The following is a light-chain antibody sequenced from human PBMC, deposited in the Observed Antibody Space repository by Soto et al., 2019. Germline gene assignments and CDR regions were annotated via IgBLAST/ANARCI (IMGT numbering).Light chain of an antibody. CDR1: STDVGASNY. V-gene: IGLV2-14*01. CDR2: EVS. CDR3: SSYTSSSTLV. J-gene: IGLJ2*01. Sequence: QSVLTQPPSASGSPGQSVTISCSGTSTDVGASNYVSWYQQHPGKAPKLMIYEVSNRPSGISNRFSGSKSGNTASLTLSGLQAEDEADYYCSSYTSSSTLVFGGGTKLTVL.